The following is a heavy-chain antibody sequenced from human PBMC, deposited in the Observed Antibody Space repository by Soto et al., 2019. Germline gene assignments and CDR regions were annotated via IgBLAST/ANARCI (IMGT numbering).Heavy chain of an antibody. V-gene: IGHV4-39*01. J-gene: IGHJ4*02. CDR3: ARPHTSGWYGALAY. D-gene: IGHD6-19*01. CDR1: GGSISSSGYN. CDR2: IFYSGGT. Sequence: PETLSLTCTVSGGSISSSGYNWGWIRQPPGKGLEWIGSIFYSGGTRYSPSLKSRVTLSVDTSKNQFSLKLISVTASDTAVYYCARPHTSGWYGALAYWGQGALVTVSS.